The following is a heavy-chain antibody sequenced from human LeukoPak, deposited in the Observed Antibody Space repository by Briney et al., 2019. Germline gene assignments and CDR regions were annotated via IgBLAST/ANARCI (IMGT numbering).Heavy chain of an antibody. CDR2: INHSGST. V-gene: IGHV4-34*01. Sequence: SETLSLTCAVYGGSFSGYYWSWIRQPLGKGLDWIGEINHSGSTNYNPSLKSRVTISVDTSKNQFSLKLSSVTAADTAVYYCATTATLNHWGGRAFDIWGQGTMVTVSS. J-gene: IGHJ3*02. CDR1: GGSFSGYY. CDR3: ATTATLNHWGGRAFDI. D-gene: IGHD7-27*01.